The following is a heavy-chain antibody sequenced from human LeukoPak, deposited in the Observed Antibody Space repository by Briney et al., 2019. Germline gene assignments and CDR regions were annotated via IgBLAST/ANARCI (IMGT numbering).Heavy chain of an antibody. J-gene: IGHJ4*02. Sequence: GGSLRLSCAASGFTFSSYSMNWVRQAPGKGLEWVSSISSSSSYIYYADSVKGRFTISRDNAKNSLYLQMNSLRAEDTAVYYCARRAGAYSHPYDYWGQGTLVTVS. D-gene: IGHD4/OR15-4a*01. CDR3: ARRAGAYSHPYDY. CDR2: ISSSSSYI. CDR1: GFTFSSYS. V-gene: IGHV3-21*04.